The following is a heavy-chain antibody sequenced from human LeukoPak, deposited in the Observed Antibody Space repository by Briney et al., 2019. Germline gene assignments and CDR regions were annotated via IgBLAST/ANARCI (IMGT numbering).Heavy chain of an antibody. CDR1: GFTFCSYG. J-gene: IGHJ3*02. V-gene: IGHV3-33*01. Sequence: GRSLRLSCAASGFTFCSYGMHWVRQAPGKGLEWVAVIWYDGSNKYYADSVKGRFTISRDNSKNTLYLQMNSLRAEDTAVYYCASDSVTHDALDIWGQGTMVTVSS. D-gene: IGHD5-18*01. CDR3: ASDSVTHDALDI. CDR2: IWYDGSNK.